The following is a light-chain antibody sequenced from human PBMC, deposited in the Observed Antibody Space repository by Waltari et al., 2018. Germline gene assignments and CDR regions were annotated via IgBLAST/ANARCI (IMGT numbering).Light chain of an antibody. CDR1: HDIGTY. V-gene: IGKV1-39*01. J-gene: IGKJ1*01. Sequence: DIQMTQSPSSLSASVGARVTITCRASHDIGTYLNWYQHKPGKAPKLLIYSASTLQSGVPPRFSGSGSGTDYTLTIFDLQPEDFATYYCQQSYSTPPTFGQGTKVEIK. CDR2: SAS. CDR3: QQSYSTPPT.